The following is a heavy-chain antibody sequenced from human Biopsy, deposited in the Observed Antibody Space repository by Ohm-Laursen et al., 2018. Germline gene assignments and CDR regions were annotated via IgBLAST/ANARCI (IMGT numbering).Heavy chain of an antibody. D-gene: IGHD3-3*01. V-gene: IGHV4-59*01. CDR1: GDSISSYY. CDR3: ARDRWPHVTLLGLVVFDF. CDR2: VYYTGST. Sequence: SDTLSLTCTVSGDSISSYYWSWIRQPPGKGLEWIGYVYYTGSTDYNPSLQSRVTISVDTSKNHFSLRLRSVTPADTAVYYCARDRWPHVTLLGLVVFDFWGQGTLVIVSS. J-gene: IGHJ4*02.